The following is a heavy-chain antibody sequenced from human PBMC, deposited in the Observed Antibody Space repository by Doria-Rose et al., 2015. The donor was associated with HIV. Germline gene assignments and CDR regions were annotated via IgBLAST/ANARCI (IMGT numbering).Heavy chain of an antibody. CDR3: ARIKSSRWYHKYYFDF. CDR2: IFSDDDR. CDR1: GVSLSSPGMG. D-gene: IGHD6-13*01. J-gene: IGHJ4*02. Sequence: QITLKESGPVLVKPTGTLTLTRTVSGVSLSSPGMGVSWIRQPPGKALEWLAHIFSDDDRSYKTSLKSRLTLSRGTSKSQVVLTMTDMDPVDTATYYCARIKSSRWYHKYYFDFWGQGTLVIVSA. V-gene: IGHV2-26*01.